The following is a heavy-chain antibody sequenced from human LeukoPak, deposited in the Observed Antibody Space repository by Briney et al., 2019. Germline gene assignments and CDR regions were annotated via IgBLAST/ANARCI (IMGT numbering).Heavy chain of an antibody. CDR3: VRDGFGGSYAF. J-gene: IGHJ4*02. CDR1: GFTFNIYR. D-gene: IGHD1-26*01. CDR2: VNSDGRTT. Sequence: GGSLRLSCAASGFTFNIYRMHWVRQAPGKGLVWVSRVNSDGRTTSYADSVKGRFTISRDNAENTLYLQMSSLRAEDTAVYYCVRDGFGGSYAFWGQGTLVTVSS. V-gene: IGHV3-74*01.